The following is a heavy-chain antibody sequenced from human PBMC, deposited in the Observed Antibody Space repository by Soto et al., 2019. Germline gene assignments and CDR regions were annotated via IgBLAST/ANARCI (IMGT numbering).Heavy chain of an antibody. J-gene: IGHJ4*02. CDR1: GFTFRNAW. CDR2: IKSKTDGGTT. D-gene: IGHD5-12*01. V-gene: IGHV3-15*01. CDR3: TTGRLSGYDDY. Sequence: GGSLRLSCAASGFTFRNAWMSWVRQAPGKGLEWVGRIKSKTDGGTTDYAAPVKGRFTISRDDSKNTLYLQMNSLKTEDTAVYYCTTGRLSGYDDYWGQGTLVTVSS.